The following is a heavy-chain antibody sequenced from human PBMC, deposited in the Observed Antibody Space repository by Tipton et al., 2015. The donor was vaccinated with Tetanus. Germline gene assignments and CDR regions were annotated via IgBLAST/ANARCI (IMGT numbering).Heavy chain of an antibody. CDR3: AKDGATRAYYFDY. Sequence: SLRLSCAASGFTFDDYGMHWVRQAPGRGLEWVSLITWDGTSTYYADSVKGRFTISRDNSKNSLYLEMNSLRAEDTALYYCAKDGATRAYYFDYWGRGTLVTVSS. CDR1: GFTFDDYG. D-gene: IGHD2-15*01. V-gene: IGHV3-43D*04. CDR2: ITWDGTST. J-gene: IGHJ4*02.